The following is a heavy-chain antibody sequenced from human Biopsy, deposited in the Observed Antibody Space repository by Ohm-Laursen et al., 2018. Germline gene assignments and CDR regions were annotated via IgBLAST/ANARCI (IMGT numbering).Heavy chain of an antibody. J-gene: IGHJ5*02. CDR3: ARRYCSSTSCSPPFYSWFDP. CDR2: IIPIFETI. V-gene: IGHV1-69*01. CDR1: GGTFSSYA. D-gene: IGHD2-2*01. Sequence: SSVKVSCKASGGTFSSYAISWVRQAPGQGPEWMGGIIPIFETIDYTPKFQDRVTITADESTRTAYMELSSLKSEDTAVYYCARRYCSSTSCSPPFYSWFDPWGQGTLVTVSS.